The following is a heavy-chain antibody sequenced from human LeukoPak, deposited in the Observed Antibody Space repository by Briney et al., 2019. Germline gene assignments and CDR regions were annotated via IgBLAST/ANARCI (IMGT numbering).Heavy chain of an antibody. J-gene: IGHJ6*02. V-gene: IGHV4-39*07. D-gene: IGHD3-22*01. CDR3: ARDECYYDSSGYPSHYYGMDV. Sequence: SETLSLTCTVSGGSISSSSYYWGWIRQPPGKGLEWIRSIYYSGSTYYNPSLKSRVTISVDTSKNQFSLKLSSVTAADTAVYYCARDECYYDSSGYPSHYYGMDVWGQGTTVTVSS. CDR2: IYYSGST. CDR1: GGSISSSSYY.